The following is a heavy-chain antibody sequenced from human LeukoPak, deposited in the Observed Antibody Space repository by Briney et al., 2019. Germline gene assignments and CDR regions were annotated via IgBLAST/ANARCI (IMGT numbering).Heavy chain of an antibody. CDR3: AKDVVVWGIAAPAIDY. Sequence: PGGSLRLSCAASGFTFSSYAMSWVRQAPGKGLEWVSAISGSGGSTYYADSVKGRFTISRDNSKNTLHLQMNSLRAEDTAVYYCAKDVVVWGIAAPAIDYWGQGTLVTVSS. CDR1: GFTFSSYA. V-gene: IGHV3-23*01. D-gene: IGHD6-13*01. CDR2: ISGSGGST. J-gene: IGHJ4*02.